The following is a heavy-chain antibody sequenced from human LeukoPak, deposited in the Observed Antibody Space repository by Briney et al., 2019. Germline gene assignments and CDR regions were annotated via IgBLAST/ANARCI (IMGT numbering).Heavy chain of an antibody. CDR1: GFAFSNYG. CDR2: IWYDGSNK. CDR3: ARGHYDILTGYLPPYYFDY. Sequence: GGSPRLSCAASGFAFSNYGMHWVRQAPGKGLEWVAVIWYDGSNKYYADSVKGRFTISRDNSKNTLYLQMNSLRAEDTAVYYCARGHYDILTGYLPPYYFDYWGQGTLVTVSS. V-gene: IGHV3-33*01. D-gene: IGHD3-9*01. J-gene: IGHJ4*02.